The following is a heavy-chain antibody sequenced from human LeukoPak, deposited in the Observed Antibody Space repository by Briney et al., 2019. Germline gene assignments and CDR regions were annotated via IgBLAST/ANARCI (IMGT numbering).Heavy chain of an antibody. Sequence: GGSLRVSCTASGFTFSGSAMHWVRQASGKGLEWVGRIRSKSNSYATVYAASVKGRFTISRDDSKNTAYLQMNSLKSEDTAVYYCTSGLSVRRSNNTAVDYWGQGTLVTVSS. V-gene: IGHV3-73*01. D-gene: IGHD4-23*01. CDR1: GFTFSGSA. CDR2: IRSKSNSYAT. CDR3: TSGLSVRRSNNTAVDY. J-gene: IGHJ4*02.